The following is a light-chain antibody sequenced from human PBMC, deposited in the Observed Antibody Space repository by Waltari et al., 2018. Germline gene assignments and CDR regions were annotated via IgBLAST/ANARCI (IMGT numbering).Light chain of an antibody. Sequence: QSALTQPAPVSGSPGQSNTISCPGTRRDVGGNTDSAWYQQYPGKVPKLMIYDVSKWPSGVSNRFSGSKSGNTASLTISGLQAEDEADYYCSSYTSSNTVIFGGGTKLTVL. CDR3: SSYTSSNTVI. J-gene: IGLJ2*01. CDR1: RRDVGGNTD. CDR2: DVS. V-gene: IGLV2-14*01.